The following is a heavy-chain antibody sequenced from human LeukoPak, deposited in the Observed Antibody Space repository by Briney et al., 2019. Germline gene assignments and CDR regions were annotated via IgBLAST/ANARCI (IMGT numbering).Heavy chain of an antibody. Sequence: SETLSLTCTVSGGSISTSSYYWGWIRQPPGKGLEWIGSIFYSGNTHYSPSLKSRVTISLDTSRTQFSLRLTSVTAADTAIYYCARVPLWWLTPFDFWGQGTLATVSS. V-gene: IGHV4-39*07. CDR1: GGSISTSSYY. J-gene: IGHJ4*02. CDR2: IFYSGNT. D-gene: IGHD5-12*01. CDR3: ARVPLWWLTPFDF.